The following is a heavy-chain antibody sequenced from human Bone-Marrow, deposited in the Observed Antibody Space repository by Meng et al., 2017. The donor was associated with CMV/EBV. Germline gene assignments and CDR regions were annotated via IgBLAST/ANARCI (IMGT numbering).Heavy chain of an antibody. CDR1: GYSFTSYW. Sequence: GGSLRLSCKGSGYSFTSYWIGWVRQMPGKGLEWMGNIYPGDSDIRYSPSFEGQVTISADKSISTAHLQWSSLKASDSAMYYCARHRGITNVYDAFDLWGQGTRVTVSS. V-gene: IGHV5-51*01. D-gene: IGHD3-3*01. J-gene: IGHJ3*01. CDR2: IYPGDSDI. CDR3: ARHRGITNVYDAFDL.